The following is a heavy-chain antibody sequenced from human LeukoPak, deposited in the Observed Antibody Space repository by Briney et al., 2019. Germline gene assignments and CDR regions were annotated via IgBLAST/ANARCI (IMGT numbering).Heavy chain of an antibody. Sequence: ASVKVSCKASGYTFTGYYMHWVRQAPRQGLEWMGWINPNSGGTNYAQKFQGRVTMTRDTSISTAYMELSRLRSDDTAVYYCARDRVPYSDSSGYRGDYWGQGTLVTVSS. J-gene: IGHJ4*02. CDR3: ARDRVPYSDSSGYRGDY. CDR1: GYTFTGYY. D-gene: IGHD3-22*01. V-gene: IGHV1-2*02. CDR2: INPNSGGT.